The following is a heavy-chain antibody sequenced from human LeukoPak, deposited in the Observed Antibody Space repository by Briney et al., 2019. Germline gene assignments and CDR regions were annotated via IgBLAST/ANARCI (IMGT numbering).Heavy chain of an antibody. J-gene: IGHJ4*02. V-gene: IGHV4-34*01. CDR1: GGSFSGYY. Sequence: ASETLSLTCAVYGGSFSGYYWSWIRQPPGKGLEWIGEINHSGSTNYNPSLKSRVTISVDTSKNQFSLKLSSVTAADTAVYYCARVPVKYVWVSYPPSGYFDYWGQGTLVTVSS. CDR2: INHSGST. CDR3: ARVPVKYVWVSYPPSGYFDY. D-gene: IGHD3-16*02.